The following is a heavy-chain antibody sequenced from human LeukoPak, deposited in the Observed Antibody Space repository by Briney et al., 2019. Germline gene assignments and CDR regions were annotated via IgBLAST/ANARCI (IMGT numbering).Heavy chain of an antibody. V-gene: IGHV3-30-3*01. CDR2: KSYDGSNK. CDR3: ASSPSLGATTSFDY. Sequence: PGGSLRLSCAASGFTFSSYAMHWVRQAPGKGLECVAVKSYDGSNKYYADSVKGRFTISRDNAKNSLYLQMNSLRAEDTAVYYCASSPSLGATTSFDYWGQGTLVTVSS. J-gene: IGHJ4*02. D-gene: IGHD1-26*01. CDR1: GFTFSSYA.